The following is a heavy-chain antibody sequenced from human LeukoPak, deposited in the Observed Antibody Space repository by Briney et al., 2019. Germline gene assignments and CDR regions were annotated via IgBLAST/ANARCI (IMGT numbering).Heavy chain of an antibody. Sequence: ASETLSLTCTVSGGSISSHYWSWIRQPPGKGLEWIGYIYYSGSTNYNPSPKSRVTISVDTSKNQFSLKLSSVTAADTAVYYCARGGGYQDYWGQGTLVTVSS. J-gene: IGHJ4*02. V-gene: IGHV4-59*11. CDR1: GGSISSHY. D-gene: IGHD3-22*01. CDR2: IYYSGST. CDR3: ARGGGYQDY.